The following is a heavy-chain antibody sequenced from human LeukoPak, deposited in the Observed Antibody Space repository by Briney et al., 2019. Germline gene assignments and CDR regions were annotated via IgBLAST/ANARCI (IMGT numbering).Heavy chain of an antibody. CDR1: GGSISSYF. Sequence: PSETLSLTCTVPGGSISSYFWSWIRQPPGKGLGCIGYIYYSGSTNYNLSLKSRVTISVDTSKNQFSLKLSSVTAADTAVYYCARDSSSWYYYYGMDVWGQGTTVTVSS. J-gene: IGHJ6*02. CDR2: IYYSGST. D-gene: IGHD6-13*01. CDR3: ARDSSSWYYYYGMDV. V-gene: IGHV4-59*01.